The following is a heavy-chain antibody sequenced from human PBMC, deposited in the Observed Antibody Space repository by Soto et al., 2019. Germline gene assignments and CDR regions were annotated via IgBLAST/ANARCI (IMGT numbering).Heavy chain of an antibody. CDR3: ARDRGYNSRDNWFDP. V-gene: IGHV4-4*07. D-gene: IGHD5-12*01. CDR2: IYTSGST. J-gene: IGHJ5*02. CDR1: GGSISSYY. Sequence: PSETLSLTCTVSGGSISSYYWSWIRQPAGKGLEWIGRIYTSGSTNYNPSLKSRVTMSVETSKNQFSLKLSSVTAADTAVYYCARDRGYNSRDNWFDPWGQRTLVTVYS.